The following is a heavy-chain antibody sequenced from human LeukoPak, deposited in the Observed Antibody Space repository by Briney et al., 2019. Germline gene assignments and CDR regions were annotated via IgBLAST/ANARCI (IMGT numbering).Heavy chain of an antibody. V-gene: IGHV3-11*01. CDR2: ISSSGSTI. CDR3: ARDPAPPPQLVFPD. CDR1: GFTFSDYY. D-gene: IGHD6-6*01. J-gene: IGHJ4*02. Sequence: PGGSLRLSCAASGFTFSDYYMSWIRQAPGKGLEWVSYISSSGSTIYYADSVKGRSTISRDNAKNSLYLQMNSLRAEDTAVYYCARDPAPPPQLVFPDWGQGTLVTVSS.